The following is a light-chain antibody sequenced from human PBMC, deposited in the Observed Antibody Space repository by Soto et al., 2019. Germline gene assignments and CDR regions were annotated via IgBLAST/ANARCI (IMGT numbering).Light chain of an antibody. CDR1: QSVTSNY. CDR2: GAS. V-gene: IGKV3D-20*02. Sequence: EIVLTQSPVTLSSSPGERATLSCRASQSVTSNYLAWYQQKRGQAPRLLIWGASTRATGIPARFSGSGSGTEFTLTISSLQSEDFAVYYCQQRSNWPRTFGQGTKVDIK. J-gene: IGKJ1*01. CDR3: QQRSNWPRT.